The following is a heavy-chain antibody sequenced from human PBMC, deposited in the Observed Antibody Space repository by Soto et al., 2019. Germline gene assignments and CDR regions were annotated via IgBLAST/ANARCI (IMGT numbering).Heavy chain of an antibody. CDR3: AREPFGHSYGFWSGSDV. V-gene: IGHV4-30-4*01. J-gene: IGHJ6*02. CDR2: IYYSGST. Sequence: SETLSLTCTVSGGSISSGDYYWSWIRQPPGKGLEWIGYIYYSGSTYYNPSLKSRVTISVDTSKNQFSLKLSSVTAADTAVYYCAREPFGHSYGFWSGSDVWGQGTTVTVSS. CDR1: GGSISSGDYY. D-gene: IGHD3-3*01.